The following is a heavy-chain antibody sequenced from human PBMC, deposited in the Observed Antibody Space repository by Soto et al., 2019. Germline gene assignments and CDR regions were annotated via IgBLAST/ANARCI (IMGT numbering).Heavy chain of an antibody. CDR3: ASDLVGASESYGLDV. D-gene: IGHD1-26*01. CDR2: IWHDGNNK. J-gene: IGHJ6*02. V-gene: IGHV3-33*01. Sequence: PGGSLRLSCAASGFTFSNYGMHWVRQAPGKGLEWVAIIWHDGNNKYYADSVRGRFIISRDNSKNRLYLQMNSLRAEDTAVYYCASDLVGASESYGLDVWGQGNQVTVSS. CDR1: GFTFSNYG.